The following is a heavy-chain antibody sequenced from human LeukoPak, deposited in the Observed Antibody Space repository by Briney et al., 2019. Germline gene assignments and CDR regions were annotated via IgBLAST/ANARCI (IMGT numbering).Heavy chain of an antibody. CDR3: ARQRPDAAFDI. V-gene: IGHV4-34*01. J-gene: IGHJ3*02. Sequence: SETLSLTCAVYGGSFSGYYWSWIRQPPGKGLEWIGEINHSGSTNYNPSLKSRVTISVDTSKNQFSLKLSSVTAADTAVYYCARQRPDAAFDIWGQVTMVTVSS. CDR2: INHSGST. CDR1: GGSFSGYY.